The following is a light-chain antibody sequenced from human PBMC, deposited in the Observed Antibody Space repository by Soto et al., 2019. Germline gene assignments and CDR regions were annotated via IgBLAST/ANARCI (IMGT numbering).Light chain of an antibody. Sequence: QHVLTQSSSASASLGSSVKLTCTLSSGHSSYIIAWHQQQPGKAPRYLMKLEGSGSYNKGSGVPDRFSGSSSGADRYLTISNLQFEDEANYYCETWDSNPRVFGGGTQLTVL. V-gene: IGLV4-60*02. J-gene: IGLJ7*01. CDR1: SGHSSYI. CDR3: ETWDSNPRV. CDR2: LEGSGSY.